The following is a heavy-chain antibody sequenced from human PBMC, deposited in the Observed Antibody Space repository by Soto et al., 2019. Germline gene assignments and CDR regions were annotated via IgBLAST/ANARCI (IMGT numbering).Heavy chain of an antibody. Sequence: QVQLVESGGGVVQPGTSLKLSCAASGFTFDDFGFHWVRQAPGKGLEWVATLSHDGSHEYYADSVKGRFTISRDNSKITLYLQMNSLKTEDTAMYYCAKEMFPRTVLDSSSPWGDYWGQGTLVTVSS. CDR3: AKEMFPRTVLDSSSPWGDY. D-gene: IGHD3-22*01. CDR2: LSHDGSHE. J-gene: IGHJ4*02. CDR1: GFTFDDFG. V-gene: IGHV3-30*18.